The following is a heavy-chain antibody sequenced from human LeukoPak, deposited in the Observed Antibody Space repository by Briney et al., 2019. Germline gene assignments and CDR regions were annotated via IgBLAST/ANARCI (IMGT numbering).Heavy chain of an antibody. CDR2: ISPYNGHT. V-gene: IGHV1-18*01. J-gene: IGHJ4*02. Sequence: GASVNVSCKGSGYTFSNYGVSWVRQAPGQGLEWMGWISPYNGHTDYAQSFQDRVILTTDTSTRTAYMELRSLRFDDTAVYYCARELHVERDDYWGQGTLVTVSS. CDR1: GYTFSNYG. CDR3: ARELHVERDDY. D-gene: IGHD1-1*01.